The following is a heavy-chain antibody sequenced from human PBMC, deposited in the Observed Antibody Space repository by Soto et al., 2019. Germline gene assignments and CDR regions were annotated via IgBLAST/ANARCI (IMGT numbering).Heavy chain of an antibody. CDR2: IYHDGST. V-gene: IGHV4-38-2*01. D-gene: IGHD3-22*01. CDR1: GYSISSGYY. J-gene: IGHJ5*02. CDR3: ARVGPWVPYYYDSSPYTFENWFDP. Sequence: SETLSLTCAVSGYSISSGYYWGWLRQPPGKGLEWIGSIYHDGSTYYNPSLNSRVTLSIDMTNNHVSLILNSVTAADTAVYYCARVGPWVPYYYDSSPYTFENWFDPWGQGTLVTVSS.